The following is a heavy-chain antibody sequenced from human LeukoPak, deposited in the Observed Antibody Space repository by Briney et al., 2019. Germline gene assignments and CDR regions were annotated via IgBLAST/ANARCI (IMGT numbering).Heavy chain of an antibody. CDR3: AKDRSGWLRSGAVCDI. CDR1: GYTLTELS. J-gene: IGHJ3*02. D-gene: IGHD6-19*01. Sequence: ASVKVSCKVSGYTLTELSMHWVRQAPGKGLEWLGGFDPEDGETIYAQKFQGRFTMNEDTSTDTAYMDLSSLRAEDTAVYYCAKDRSGWLRSGAVCDIWRERTMLSVPS. CDR2: FDPEDGET. V-gene: IGHV1-24*01.